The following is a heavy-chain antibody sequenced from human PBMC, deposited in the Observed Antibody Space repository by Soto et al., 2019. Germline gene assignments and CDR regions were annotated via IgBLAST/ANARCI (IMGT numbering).Heavy chain of an antibody. CDR2: IDYCGST. D-gene: IGHD3-3*01. V-gene: IGHV4-31*02. Sequence: PSDTLSLTWTVSCCSLTNRCYYWSWIRQHPGKGREWIGYIDYCGSTYYNPSLKSRVTISVDTSKNQFSLKLSSVTAADTAVYYCARAPYDFWSGYQEQWLEDYWGQGTLVTVSS. J-gene: IGHJ4*02. CDR3: ARAPYDFWSGYQEQWLEDY. CDR1: CCSLTNRCYY.